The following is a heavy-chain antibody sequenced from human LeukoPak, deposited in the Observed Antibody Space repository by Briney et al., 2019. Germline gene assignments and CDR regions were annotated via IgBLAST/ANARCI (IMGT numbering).Heavy chain of an antibody. CDR3: ARSSSVAGTTGPYYYYYYMDV. D-gene: IGHD6-19*01. CDR1: GGSISSGGYY. CDR2: IYYSGST. J-gene: IGHJ6*03. Sequence: SQTLSLTCTVSGGSISSGGYYWSWIRQHPGKGLEWIGYIYYSGSTYYNPSLKSRVTMSVDTSKNQFSLKLSSVTALDTAVYYCARSSSVAGTTGPYYYYYYMDVWGKGTTVTVSS. V-gene: IGHV4-31*03.